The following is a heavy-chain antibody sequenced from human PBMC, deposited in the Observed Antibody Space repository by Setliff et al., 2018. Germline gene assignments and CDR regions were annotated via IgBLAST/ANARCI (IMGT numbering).Heavy chain of an antibody. CDR3: ARGKSPNWFDP. Sequence: SETLSLTCTVSGGSISSGGYYWSWIRQYPGKGLEWIGYIYYSGSTYYNPSLKSRVTISVDTSKNQFSLKLSSVTAADTAVYYCARGKSPNWFDPWGQGTLVTVSS. V-gene: IGHV4-31*03. CDR2: IYYSGST. CDR1: GGSISSGGYY. J-gene: IGHJ5*02.